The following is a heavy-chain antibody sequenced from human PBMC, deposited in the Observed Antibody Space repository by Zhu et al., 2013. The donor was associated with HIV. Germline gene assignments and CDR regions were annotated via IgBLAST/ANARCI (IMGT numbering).Heavy chain of an antibody. CDR2: IRSKAYGGTT. J-gene: IGHJ3*02. Sequence: VQLVESGGGLVQPGRSLRLSCTASGFTFGDYAMSWFRQAPGKGLEWVGFIRSKAYGGTTEYAASVKGRFTISRDDSKSIAYLQMNSLKTEDTAVYYCTRTNDYYDSSGYGLGAFDIWGQGTMVTVSS. CDR1: GFTFGDYA. V-gene: IGHV3-49*03. CDR3: TRTNDYYDSSGYGLGAFDI. D-gene: IGHD3-22*01.